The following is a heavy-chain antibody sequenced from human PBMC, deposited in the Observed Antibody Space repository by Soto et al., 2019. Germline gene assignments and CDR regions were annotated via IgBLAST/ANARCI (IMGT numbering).Heavy chain of an antibody. CDR1: GSTFSDYY. CDR3: ARDIFDI. J-gene: IGHJ3*02. CDR2: IGSSGRTI. V-gene: IGHV3-11*01. Sequence: GGSLRLSCAASGSTFSDYYMTWIRQVPGKGLQWVAYIGSSGRTIYYADSVKGRFTISRDNAGNSLHLQMNNLRADDTALYYCARDIFDIWGQGTMVTVS.